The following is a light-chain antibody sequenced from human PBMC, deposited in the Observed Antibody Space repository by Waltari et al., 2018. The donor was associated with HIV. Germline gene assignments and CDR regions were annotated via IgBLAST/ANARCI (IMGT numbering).Light chain of an antibody. CDR3: QQSFSTLLT. J-gene: IGKJ4*01. Sequence: DIQLTQSPSSLSASVGDRVTISCRASQTISTYLNWYQQKPGKAPKLLISGASSLQSGVPSRFSGGGFDTGFSLTISNLQPDDFATYYCQQSFSTLLTFGGGTKVEIK. CDR2: GAS. V-gene: IGKV1-39*01. CDR1: QTISTY.